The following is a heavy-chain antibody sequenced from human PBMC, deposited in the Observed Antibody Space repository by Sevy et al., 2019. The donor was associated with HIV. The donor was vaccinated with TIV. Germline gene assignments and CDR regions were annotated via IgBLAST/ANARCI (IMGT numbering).Heavy chain of an antibody. CDR1: GYTFTGYY. D-gene: IGHD3-3*01. CDR3: ARDRSITIFGVVTQGDAFDI. V-gene: IGHV1-2*02. J-gene: IGHJ3*02. Sequence: VSVKVSCKASGYTFTGYYMHWVRQAPGQGLEWMGWINPNSGGTNYAQKFQGRVTMTRDTSISTAYMELSRLRSDDTAVYYCARDRSITIFGVVTQGDAFDIWGQGTMVTVSS. CDR2: INPNSGGT.